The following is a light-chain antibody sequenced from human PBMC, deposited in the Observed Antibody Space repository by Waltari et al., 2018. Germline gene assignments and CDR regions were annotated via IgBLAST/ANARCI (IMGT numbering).Light chain of an antibody. CDR2: GAS. CDR1: QSVSSSY. CDR3: QQYSSAPNT. Sequence: IVLTQSPGNLSLTPGERAALSCRASQSVSSSYLAWYQQKPGQAPRLLIYGASNRATGIPDRFSGSGSGTDFTLTISRLELEDFAVYFCQQYSSAPNTFGQGTKLEIK. V-gene: IGKV3-20*01. J-gene: IGKJ2*01.